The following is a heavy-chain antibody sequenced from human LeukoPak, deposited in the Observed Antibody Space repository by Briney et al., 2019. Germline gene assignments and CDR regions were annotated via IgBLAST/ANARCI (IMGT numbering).Heavy chain of an antibody. CDR3: ARVFYDSSGYYWPFFDY. D-gene: IGHD3-22*01. J-gene: IGHJ4*02. CDR2: INPNSGGT. CDR1: XXTXTGYY. V-gene: IGHV1-2*02. Sequence: VASVKVXCKXSXXTXTGYYMHWVRQAPGQGLEWMGWINPNSGGTNYAQKFQGRVTMTRDTSISTAYMELSRLRSDDTAVYYCARVFYDSSGYYWPFFDYWGQGTLVTVSS.